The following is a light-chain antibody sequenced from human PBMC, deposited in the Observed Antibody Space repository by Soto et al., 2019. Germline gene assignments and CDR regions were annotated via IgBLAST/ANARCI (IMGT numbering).Light chain of an antibody. Sequence: EIVMTQSPATLSVSPGERVTLSCRASHSVSSRLAWYQEKPGQAPRLLIYDASTRATGLPARFSGSGSGTEFTLTISSLQSEDFAVYYCQHYTNWPLTFGGGTKVEIK. CDR2: DAS. CDR3: QHYTNWPLT. J-gene: IGKJ4*01. V-gene: IGKV3-15*01. CDR1: HSVSSR.